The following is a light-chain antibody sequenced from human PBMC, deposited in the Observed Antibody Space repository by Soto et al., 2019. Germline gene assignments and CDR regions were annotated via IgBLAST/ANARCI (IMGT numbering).Light chain of an antibody. CDR3: QQYMSSVT. CDR2: GAS. Sequence: EIVLTQSPGSLSLSSGQRATLSCRASQSVDTTFFAWYQKKPGQAPRLLIYGASKRATGIPDRFTSSGSGTDFTLIISRLEAEDFAVYYCQQYMSSVTFGQGTKVEIK. J-gene: IGKJ1*01. V-gene: IGKV3-20*01. CDR1: QSVDTTF.